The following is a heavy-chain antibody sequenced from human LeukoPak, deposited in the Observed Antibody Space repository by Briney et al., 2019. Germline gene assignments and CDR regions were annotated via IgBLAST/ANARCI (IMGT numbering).Heavy chain of an antibody. CDR3: AKSSASGNYSYYGMDV. Sequence: GGSLRLSCAASGFTFSSYGMHWVRQAPGEGLEWVAFISFDGSNKYYADSVKGRFTISRDKSENTVYLQMNSLRAADTAVYYCAKSSASGNYSYYGMDVWGQGTTVTLS. J-gene: IGHJ6*02. D-gene: IGHD3-10*01. V-gene: IGHV3-30*18. CDR2: ISFDGSNK. CDR1: GFTFSSYG.